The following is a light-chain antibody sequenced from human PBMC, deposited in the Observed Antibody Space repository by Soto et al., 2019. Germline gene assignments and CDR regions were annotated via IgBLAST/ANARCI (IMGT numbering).Light chain of an antibody. CDR1: QSVPKNY. V-gene: IGKV3-20*01. CDR3: HQYANYPQT. Sequence: EIVLTQSPGTLSLSPGERATLSCRASQSVPKNYLAWYQQDPGQPPRLLVYDVSLRATGIPDRFSGGGSGTDFTLTISRLEPEDFAVYYCHQYANYPQTFGQGNKIEIK. CDR2: DVS. J-gene: IGKJ1*01.